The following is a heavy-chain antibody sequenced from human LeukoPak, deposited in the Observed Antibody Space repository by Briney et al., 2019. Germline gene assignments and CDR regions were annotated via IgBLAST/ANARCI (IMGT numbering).Heavy chain of an antibody. V-gene: IGHV4-34*09. Sequence: SQTLSLTCAVYGGSFSGYYWSWIRQPPGKGLEWIGYIYYSGSTYYNPSLKSRVTISVDTSKNQFSLKLSSVTAADTAVYYCARAQLVRGVIRTNWFDPWGQGTLVTVSS. J-gene: IGHJ5*02. D-gene: IGHD3-10*01. CDR3: ARAQLVRGVIRTNWFDP. CDR1: GGSFSGYY. CDR2: IYYSGST.